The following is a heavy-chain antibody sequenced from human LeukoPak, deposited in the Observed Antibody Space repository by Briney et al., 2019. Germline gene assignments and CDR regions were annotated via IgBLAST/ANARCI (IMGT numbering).Heavy chain of an antibody. CDR1: GFTFSSYG. Sequence: PGGSLRLSCAASGFTFSSYGMHWVRQAPGKGLEWVAVISYDGSNKYYADSVKGRFTISRDNSENTLYLQMNSLRAEDTAVYYCAKDRTGDYMDVWGKGTTVTVSS. J-gene: IGHJ6*03. CDR3: AKDRTGDYMDV. V-gene: IGHV3-30*18. CDR2: ISYDGSNK. D-gene: IGHD1-1*01.